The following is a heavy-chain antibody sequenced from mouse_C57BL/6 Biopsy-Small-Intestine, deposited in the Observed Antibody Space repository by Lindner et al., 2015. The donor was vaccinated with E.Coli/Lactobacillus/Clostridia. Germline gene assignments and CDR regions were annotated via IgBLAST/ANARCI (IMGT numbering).Heavy chain of an antibody. CDR2: INPNNGGT. CDR3: VRSWDYYGSSYLFAY. J-gene: IGHJ3*01. Sequence: EVQLQESGPELVKPGASVKIPCKASGYTFTDYNMDWVKQSHGKSLEWIGDINPNNGGTIYNQKFKGKATLTVDKSSSTAYMELRSLTSEDTAVYYCVRSWDYYGSSYLFAYWGQGTLVTVSA. D-gene: IGHD1-1*01. V-gene: IGHV1-18*01. CDR1: GYTFTDYN.